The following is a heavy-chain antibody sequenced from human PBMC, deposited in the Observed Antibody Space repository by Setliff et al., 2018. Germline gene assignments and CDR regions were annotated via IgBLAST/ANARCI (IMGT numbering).Heavy chain of an antibody. Sequence: ASVKVSCKASGYVFTAFYMQWVRQAPGLGPEWMGWINPKTGDTNYAQSFQGRVTMTRDTSINTAYMVLSGLRPDDSAIYYCATDSTETPFYSSQSYMEVWGKGTTVTVSS. V-gene: IGHV1-2*02. CDR2: INPKTGDT. D-gene: IGHD2-15*01. CDR3: ATDSTETPFYSSQSYMEV. J-gene: IGHJ6*03. CDR1: GYVFTAFY.